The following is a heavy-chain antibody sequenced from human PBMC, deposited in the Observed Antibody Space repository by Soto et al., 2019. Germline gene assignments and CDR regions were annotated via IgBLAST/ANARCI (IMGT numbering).Heavy chain of an antibody. CDR2: IFYTGTT. J-gene: IGHJ5*02. CDR1: GGSINYNSYY. Sequence: SETLSLTCSVSGGSINYNSYYWGWIRQSPGKGLEWVGGIFYTGTTYYSPSLKDRVTISVDTSKNSFSLNLTSVTAADTAVYFCARLVVVAPVANAWGQGTLVTFSS. V-gene: IGHV4-39*02. D-gene: IGHD2-15*01. CDR3: ARLVVVAPVANA.